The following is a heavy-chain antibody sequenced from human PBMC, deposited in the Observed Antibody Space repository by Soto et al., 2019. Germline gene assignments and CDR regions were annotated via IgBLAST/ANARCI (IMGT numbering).Heavy chain of an antibody. Sequence: SETLSLTCAVYGGSFSGYYWSWIRQPPGKGLEWIGEINHSGSTNYNPSLKSRVTISVDTSKNQFSLKLSSVTAADTAVYYCARALASADPWGQGTLVTVSS. CDR1: GGSFSGYY. V-gene: IGHV4-34*01. CDR3: ARALASADP. CDR2: INHSGST. J-gene: IGHJ5*02.